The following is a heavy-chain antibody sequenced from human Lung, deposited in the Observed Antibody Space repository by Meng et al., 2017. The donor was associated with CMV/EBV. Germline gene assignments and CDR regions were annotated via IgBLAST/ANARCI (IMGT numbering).Heavy chain of an antibody. D-gene: IGHD1-1*01. CDR2: IRYDGSNK. Sequence: GESLKISCAASGFTFSSHGMHWVRQAPGRGLEWVACIRYDGSNKYNADSVKGRFTISRDKSKKELYLQMKSLRAEDTAVYDCEKGGVERDYGMDVWGQGTTVTVSS. J-gene: IGHJ6*02. CDR1: GFTFSSHG. V-gene: IGHV3-30*02. CDR3: EKGGVERDYGMDV.